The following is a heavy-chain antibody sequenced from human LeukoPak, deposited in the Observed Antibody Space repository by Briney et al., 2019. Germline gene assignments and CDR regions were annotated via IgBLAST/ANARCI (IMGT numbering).Heavy chain of an antibody. J-gene: IGHJ4*02. Sequence: GESLKISCKGSGYSFTTYWIGWVRQMPGKGLEWMDIIYPGDSDTRYSPSFQGQVTISADKSISTAHLQWTSLKASDTAMYYCARGYYYPDYWGRRTLVTVSS. CDR3: ARGYYYPDY. CDR1: GYSFTTYW. D-gene: IGHD3-10*01. CDR2: IYPGDSDT. V-gene: IGHV5-51*01.